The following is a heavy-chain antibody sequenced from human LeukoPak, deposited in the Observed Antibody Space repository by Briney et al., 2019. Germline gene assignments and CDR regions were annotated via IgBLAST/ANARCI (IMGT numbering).Heavy chain of an antibody. CDR2: IYPGDSDI. CDR3: AIRYSGIYNDY. CDR1: GCSFATYW. V-gene: IGHV5-51*04. Sequence: GEALMISCKGSGCSFATYWIGVGRPMPGKGLELVGIIYPGDSDIRYSPSIQGQVSISADKPISTAYLQWSSLKASDTAMYYCAIRYSGIYNDYWGQGTLVTVSS. D-gene: IGHD1-26*01. J-gene: IGHJ4*02.